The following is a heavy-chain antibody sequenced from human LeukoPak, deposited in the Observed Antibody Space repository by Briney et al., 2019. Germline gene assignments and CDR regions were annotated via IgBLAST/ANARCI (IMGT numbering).Heavy chain of an antibody. CDR1: GFTFSSYA. CDR3: AKDLMRDRWFGES. J-gene: IGHJ5*02. V-gene: IGHV3-30*04. Sequence: GSLRLSCAASGFTFSSYAMHWVRQAPGKGLEWVAVISYDGSNKYYADSVKGRFTISRDNSKNTLYLQMNSLRLEDTAVYYCAKDLMRDRWFGESWGQGTLVTVSS. D-gene: IGHD3-10*01. CDR2: ISYDGSNK.